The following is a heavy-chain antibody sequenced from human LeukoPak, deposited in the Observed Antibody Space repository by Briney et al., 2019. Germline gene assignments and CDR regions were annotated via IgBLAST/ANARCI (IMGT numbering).Heavy chain of an antibody. V-gene: IGHV3-7*01. CDR1: GFSFSHYW. D-gene: IGHD7-27*01. CDR3: ARADWGSIDY. CDR2: IRPDANDG. J-gene: IGHJ4*02. Sequence: GGSLRLSCAASGFSFSHYWMAWVRQAPGKGLEWVAIIRPDANDGSYVDSVKGRFTISRDNAKNSLYLQLHSLRAEDTAVHFCARADWGSIDYWGQGALVTVSS.